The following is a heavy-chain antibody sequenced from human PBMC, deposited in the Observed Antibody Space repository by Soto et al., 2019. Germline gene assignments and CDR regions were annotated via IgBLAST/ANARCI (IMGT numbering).Heavy chain of an antibody. Sequence: GASVKVSCKAFGFIFNNYAISWVRQAPGQGLEWMGWISANSGNTNYAQKLQGRVTMTTDTSTSTAYMELRSPRSDDTAVYYCATAGNYDSSGRDFWGQGTLVTVSS. D-gene: IGHD3-22*01. V-gene: IGHV1-18*04. J-gene: IGHJ4*02. CDR2: ISANSGNT. CDR1: GFIFNNYA. CDR3: ATAGNYDSSGRDF.